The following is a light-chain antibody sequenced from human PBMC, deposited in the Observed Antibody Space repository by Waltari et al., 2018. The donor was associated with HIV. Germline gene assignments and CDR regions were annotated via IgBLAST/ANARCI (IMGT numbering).Light chain of an antibody. CDR2: AAS. V-gene: IGKV1-39*01. Sequence: DVQVAQSPSSLSASVGDRITITCRASQNITNHLNWYLQRPGKPPYSLINAASNLSSGVPSRFSGSGSGTDFTLTISSLLAEDFVPDYCQQRYSIPGTFGQGTRLE. CDR3: QQRYSIPGT. CDR1: QNITNH. J-gene: IGKJ5*01.